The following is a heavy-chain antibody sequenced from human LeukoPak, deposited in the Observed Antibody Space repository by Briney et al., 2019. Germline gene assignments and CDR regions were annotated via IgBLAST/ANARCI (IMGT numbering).Heavy chain of an antibody. CDR3: ARGQVLRFLEWLLPNYYYYGMDV. D-gene: IGHD3-3*01. Sequence: ASVKVSCKASRYTFTGYDINWVRQATGQGLEWMGWMNPNSGNTGYAQKFQGRVTMTRNTSISTAYMELSSLRSEDTAVYYCARGQVLRFLEWLLPNYYYYGMDVWGQGTTVTVSS. CDR1: RYTFTGYD. J-gene: IGHJ6*02. CDR2: MNPNSGNT. V-gene: IGHV1-8*01.